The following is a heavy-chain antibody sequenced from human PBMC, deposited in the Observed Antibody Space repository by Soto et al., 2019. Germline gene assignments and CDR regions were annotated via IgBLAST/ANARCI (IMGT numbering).Heavy chain of an antibody. CDR2: IYYSGST. D-gene: IGHD3-16*02. V-gene: IGHV4-59*01. Sequence: SETLSLTCTVSGGSISSYYWSWIRQPPGKGPEWIGYIYYSGSTNYNPSLKSRVTISVDTSKNQFSLKLSSVTAADTAVYYCARSHYVWGSYRPNYYYYGMDVWGQGTTVTVSS. CDR1: GGSISSYY. J-gene: IGHJ6*02. CDR3: ARSHYVWGSYRPNYYYYGMDV.